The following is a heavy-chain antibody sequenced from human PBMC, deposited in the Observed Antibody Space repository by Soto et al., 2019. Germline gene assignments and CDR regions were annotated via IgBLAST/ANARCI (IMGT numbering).Heavy chain of an antibody. CDR3: ARHVGPGKYSYYPNYYYYYGMDV. CDR2: IYYSGST. J-gene: IGHJ6*02. V-gene: IGHV4-39*01. Sequence: PSETLSLTCTVSGGSISSSSYYWGWIRQPPGKGLEWIGSIYYSGSTYYNPSLKSRVTISVDTSKNQFSLKLSSVTAADSAVYYCARHVGPGKYSYYPNYYYYYGMDVWGQGTTVTVSS. D-gene: IGHD3-10*01. CDR1: GGSISSSSYY.